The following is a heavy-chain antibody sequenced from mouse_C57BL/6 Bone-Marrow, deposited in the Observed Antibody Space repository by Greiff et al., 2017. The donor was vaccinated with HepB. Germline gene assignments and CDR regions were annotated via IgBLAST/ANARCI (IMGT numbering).Heavy chain of an antibody. CDR1: GYTFTSYD. Sequence: VQLQQSGPELVKPGASVKLSCKASGYTFTSYDINWVKQRPGQGLEWIGWIYPRDGSTTYNEKFKGKATLTVDTSSSTAYMELHSLTSEDSAVYFCARLATTVVATGYFDVWGTGTTVTVSS. D-gene: IGHD1-1*01. V-gene: IGHV1-85*01. J-gene: IGHJ1*03. CDR2: IYPRDGST. CDR3: ARLATTVVATGYFDV.